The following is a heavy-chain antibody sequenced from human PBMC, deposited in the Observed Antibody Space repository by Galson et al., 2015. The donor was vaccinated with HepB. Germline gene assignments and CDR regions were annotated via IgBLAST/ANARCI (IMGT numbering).Heavy chain of an antibody. CDR3: SNDVTSPYRQYGN. V-gene: IGHV3-15*01. CDR2: IKSKIDGGTT. CDR1: GFTFSHAW. J-gene: IGHJ4*02. D-gene: IGHD1-14*01. Sequence: SLRLSCAASGFTFSHAWMSWVRQAPGKGLEWVGRIKSKIDGGTTDYAAPVKCRFTISRDDSKNTLNLQMDSLKTEDPAVYFWSNDVTSPYRQYGNWGQGALVMVSS.